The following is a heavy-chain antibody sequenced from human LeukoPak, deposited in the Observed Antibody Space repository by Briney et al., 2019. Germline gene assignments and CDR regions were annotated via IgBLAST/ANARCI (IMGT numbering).Heavy chain of an antibody. CDR1: GGSISSSSYY. D-gene: IGHD3-22*01. J-gene: IGHJ4*02. CDR2: IYYSGST. CDR3: ARRRGSYDSSGYYLETDY. V-gene: IGHV4-39*01. Sequence: PSETLSLTCTVSGGSISSSSYYWGWIRQPPGKGLEWIGSIYYSGSTYYNPSPKSRVTISVDTSKNQFSLKLSSVTAADTAVYYCARRRGSYDSSGYYLETDYWGQGTLVTVSS.